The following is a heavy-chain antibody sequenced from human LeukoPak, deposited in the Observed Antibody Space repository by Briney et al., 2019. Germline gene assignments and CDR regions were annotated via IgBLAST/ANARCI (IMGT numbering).Heavy chain of an antibody. V-gene: IGHV3-23*01. CDR1: GFTFSNYA. D-gene: IGHD3-22*01. J-gene: IGHJ4*02. Sequence: GGSLRLSCAASGFTFSNYAMSWVRQAPGKGLEWVSAISGSGSSTYYADSVKGRLTISRDNSKNTVYLQMNSLRAEDTALYYCAKEVGYDSSGYDDFWGQGTLVTVSS. CDR2: ISGSGSST. CDR3: AKEVGYDSSGYDDF.